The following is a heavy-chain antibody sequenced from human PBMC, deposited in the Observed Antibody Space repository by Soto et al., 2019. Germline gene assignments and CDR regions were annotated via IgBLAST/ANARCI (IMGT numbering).Heavy chain of an antibody. Sequence: EVQLVESGGGLVQPGGSLRLSCAASGFTFSSYWMHWVRQAPGKGLVWVSRINSDGSSTSYADSVKGRFTISRDNAKHTLYLQMNSLRAEDTAVYYSVRTSLVVAAATREDYWGQGTLVTVSS. V-gene: IGHV3-74*01. D-gene: IGHD2-15*01. CDR1: GFTFSSYW. J-gene: IGHJ4*02. CDR2: INSDGSST. CDR3: VRTSLVVAAATREDY.